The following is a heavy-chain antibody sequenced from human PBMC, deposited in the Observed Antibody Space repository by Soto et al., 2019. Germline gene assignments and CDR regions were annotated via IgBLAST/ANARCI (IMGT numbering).Heavy chain of an antibody. D-gene: IGHD6-6*01. J-gene: IGHJ4*01. CDR1: GFIFDDYT. V-gene: IGHV3-43*01. Sequence: QPGGSLRLSCAASGFIFDDYTMHWVRQAPGKGLEWVSLITWDGGSTYYADSVKGRFTISRDNSKNSLYLQMNSLRTEDTALFYCAKDTSSTSASRFDSWGHGTLVTVSS. CDR2: ITWDGGST. CDR3: AKDTSSTSASRFDS.